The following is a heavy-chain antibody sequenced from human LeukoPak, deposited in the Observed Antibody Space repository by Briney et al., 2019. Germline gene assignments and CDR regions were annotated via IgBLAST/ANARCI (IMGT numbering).Heavy chain of an antibody. CDR3: ARDQQTTPGYFDY. J-gene: IGHJ4*02. Sequence: SETLSLTCTVSGGSISSSSYYWGWIRQPPGKGLEWIGRIYSSGSTYYNPSLKSRVTISVDTSKNQFSLKLSSVTAADTAVYYCARDQQTTPGYFDYWGRGTLVTVSS. CDR2: IYSSGST. V-gene: IGHV4-39*07. D-gene: IGHD6-13*01. CDR1: GGSISSSSYY.